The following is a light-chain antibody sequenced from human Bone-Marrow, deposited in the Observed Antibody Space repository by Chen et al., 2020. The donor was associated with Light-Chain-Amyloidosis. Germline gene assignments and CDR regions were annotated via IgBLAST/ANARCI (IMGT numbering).Light chain of an antibody. CDR3: CSHAGSYWV. V-gene: IGLV2-11*01. CDR2: DVS. CDR1: SSDVGGYNF. Sequence: QSALTQPRSVSGSPGQSVTISCTGTSSDVGGYNFVSWYKHHPGKAPKLMIYDVSKRPSGVPDRFSGSKSGNTASLTISGLQAEDEADDYCCSHAGSYWVVGGGTKLTVL. J-gene: IGLJ3*02.